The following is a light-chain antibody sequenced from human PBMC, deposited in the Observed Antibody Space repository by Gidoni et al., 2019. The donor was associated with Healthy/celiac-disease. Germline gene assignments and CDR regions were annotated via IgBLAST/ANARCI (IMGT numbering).Light chain of an antibody. CDR3: QQRSNWLFT. Sequence: ELVLTQSPATLSLSPGERATLSCRASQSVSSYLAWYQQKPGQAPRLLIYDASNMATGIPASFSGSGSGTDFTLTISSLEPEDFAVYYCQQRSNWLFTFGPGTKVDIK. V-gene: IGKV3-11*01. CDR2: DAS. J-gene: IGKJ3*01. CDR1: QSVSSY.